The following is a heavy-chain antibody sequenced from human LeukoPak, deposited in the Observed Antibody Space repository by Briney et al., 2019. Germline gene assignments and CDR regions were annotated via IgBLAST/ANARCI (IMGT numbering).Heavy chain of an antibody. CDR3: VRTHSSGYYYFDS. CDR1: VFTFRSHC. CDR2: IDGDESAT. V-gene: IGHV3-74*01. D-gene: IGHD3-22*01. J-gene: IGHJ4*02. Sequence: GGSLRLSCADSVFTFRSHCMHWVRQAPGKGLILVARIDGDESATYYVDSVKSRFTISRDNAKNTLYLQMNSLRVEDTAVYYCVRTHSSGYYYFDSWGQGTLVTVSS.